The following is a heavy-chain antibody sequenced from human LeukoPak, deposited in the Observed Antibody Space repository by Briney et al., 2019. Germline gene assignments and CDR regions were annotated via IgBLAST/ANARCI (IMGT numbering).Heavy chain of an antibody. CDR1: GFTFSSYW. V-gene: IGHV3-7*01. CDR2: IKQDGSEK. Sequence: GGSLRLSCAASGFTFSSYWMSWVRQAPGKGLEWVANIKQDGSEKCYVDSVKGRFTISRDNAKNSLYLQMNSLRAEDTAVYYCARGQGIAAAGTFYWGQGTLVTVSS. CDR3: ARGQGIAAAGTFY. D-gene: IGHD6-13*01. J-gene: IGHJ4*02.